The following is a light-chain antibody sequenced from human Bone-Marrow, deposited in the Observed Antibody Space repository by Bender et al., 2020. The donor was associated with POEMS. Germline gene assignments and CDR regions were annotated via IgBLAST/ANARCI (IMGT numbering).Light chain of an antibody. CDR1: NIGSFS. V-gene: IGLV3-21*04. J-gene: IGLJ1*01. CDR3: QVWDSSTDLYV. Sequence: YVVTQPPSVSVAPGETARITCGGNNIGSFSVHWYQQKPGQAPVLVISYHNDRPSGIPERFSGSKAGTTATLTIRRVEVEDEADYYCQVWDSSTDLYVFGAGTKVSVL. CDR2: YHN.